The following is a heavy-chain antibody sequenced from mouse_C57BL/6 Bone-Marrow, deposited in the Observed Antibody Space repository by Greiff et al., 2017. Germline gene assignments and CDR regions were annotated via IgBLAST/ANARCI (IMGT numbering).Heavy chain of an antibody. J-gene: IGHJ1*03. V-gene: IGHV5-4*01. Sequence: EVMLVESGGGLVKPGGSLKLSCAASGFTFSSYAMSWVRQTPEKRLEWVATISDGGSYTEYPDNVKGRVTISRDNATNNLYLQMSHLKSEDTATYYCARDFTTVVDCYFDVWGRGTAVTVSA. CDR2: ISDGGSYT. D-gene: IGHD1-1*01. CDR3: ARDFTTVVDCYFDV. CDR1: GFTFSSYA.